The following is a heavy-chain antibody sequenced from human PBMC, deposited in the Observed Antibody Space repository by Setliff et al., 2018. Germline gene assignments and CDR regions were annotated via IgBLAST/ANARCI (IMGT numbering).Heavy chain of an antibody. D-gene: IGHD3-10*02. J-gene: IGHJ2*01. V-gene: IGHV3-53*01. Sequence: GGSLRLSCAGSGLTVRGNYMNWVRQAPGKGLEWVSLIYTGGNTKYADSVKGRFTISTDNSKNTVFLQMNALRAEDTAVYYCAKGGVFGSSYFDVWGRGALVTVSS. CDR2: IYTGGNT. CDR3: AKGGVFGSSYFDV. CDR1: GLTVRGNY.